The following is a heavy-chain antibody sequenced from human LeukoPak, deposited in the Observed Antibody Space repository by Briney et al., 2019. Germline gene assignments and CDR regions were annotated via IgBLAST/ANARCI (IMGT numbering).Heavy chain of an antibody. Sequence: GRSLRLSCAASGFTFSSYGMHWVRQAPGKGLEWVAVISYDGSNKYYADSVKGRFTISRANSKNTLYLQMNSLRAEDTAVYYCAKNRDRGVPTYYYDSSGSSHFDLWGRGTLVTVSS. CDR1: GFTFSSYG. J-gene: IGHJ2*01. D-gene: IGHD3-22*01. CDR2: ISYDGSNK. CDR3: AKNRDRGVPTYYYDSSGSSHFDL. V-gene: IGHV3-30*18.